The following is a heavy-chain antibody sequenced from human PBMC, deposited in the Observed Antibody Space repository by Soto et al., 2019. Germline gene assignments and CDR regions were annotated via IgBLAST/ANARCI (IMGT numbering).Heavy chain of an antibody. D-gene: IGHD3-16*01. J-gene: IGHJ3*01. V-gene: IGHV3-48*02. CDR1: GFTFTTYS. CDR2: ISTSGGAI. Sequence: GGSLRLSCAASGFTFTTYSMNCVRQAPGKGQEWVSFISTSGGAIYYSDSVKGRFTISRDNAKNLVYLQMNSLRDDDTAVYYCARDEGERWLKNPHQGDAFDFAGTGTMVTV. CDR3: ARDEGERWLKNPHQGDAFDF.